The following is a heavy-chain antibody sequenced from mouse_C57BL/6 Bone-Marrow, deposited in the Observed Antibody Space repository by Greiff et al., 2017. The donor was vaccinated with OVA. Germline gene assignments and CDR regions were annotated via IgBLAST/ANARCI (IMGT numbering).Heavy chain of an antibody. D-gene: IGHD2-5*01. V-gene: IGHV10-1*01. CDR1: GFSFNTYA. Sequence: EVQVVESGGGLVQPKGSLKLSCAASGFSFNTYAMNWVRQAPGKGLEWVARIRSKSNNYATYYADSVKDRFTISRDDSESMLYLQMNNLKAEDTAMYYCVRHDSNYTTSYAMDYWGQGTSVTVSS. J-gene: IGHJ4*01. CDR2: IRSKSNNYAT. CDR3: VRHDSNYTTSYAMDY.